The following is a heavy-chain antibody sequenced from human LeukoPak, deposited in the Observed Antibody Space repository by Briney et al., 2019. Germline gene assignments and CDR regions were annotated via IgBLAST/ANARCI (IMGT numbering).Heavy chain of an antibody. D-gene: IGHD6-13*01. J-gene: IGHJ5*02. CDR3: ARGVSPIFASWWFDP. CDR1: GGSISSGDYY. V-gene: IGHV4-30-4*08. CDR2: IYYSGST. Sequence: SETLSLTCTVSGGSISSGDYYWSWIRQPPGKGLEWIGYIYYSGSTYYNPPLKSRVTISVDTSKNQFSLKLSSVTAADTAVYYCARGVSPIFASWWFDPWGQGTLVTVSS.